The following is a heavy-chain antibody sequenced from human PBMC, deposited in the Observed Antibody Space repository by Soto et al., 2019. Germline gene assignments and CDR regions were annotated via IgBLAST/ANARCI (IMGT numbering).Heavy chain of an antibody. V-gene: IGHV3-23*01. CDR1: GFTFSSYA. Sequence: GGSLRLSCAASGFTFSSYAMSWVRQAPGKGLEWVSAISGSGGSTYYADSVKGRFTISRDNSKNTLYLQMNSLRAEDTAVYYCVKVRNDILTGYYNRFRFDPWGQGTLVTVSS. CDR3: VKVRNDILTGYYNRFRFDP. D-gene: IGHD3-9*01. J-gene: IGHJ5*02. CDR2: ISGSGGST.